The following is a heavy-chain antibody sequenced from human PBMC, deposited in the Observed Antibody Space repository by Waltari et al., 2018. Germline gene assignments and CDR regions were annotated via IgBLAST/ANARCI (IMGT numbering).Heavy chain of an antibody. CDR3: ARHDFSGYSSSSPFDY. CDR1: GYSISSGYY. D-gene: IGHD6-6*01. V-gene: IGHV4-38-2*01. CDR2: IYHSGST. Sequence: QVQLQESGPGLVKPSETLSLTCAVSGYSISSGYYWGWIRPPPGKGLEWIGSIYHSGSTYYNPSLKSRVTISVDTSKNQFSLKLSSVTAADTAVYYCARHDFSGYSSSSPFDYWGQGTLVTVSS. J-gene: IGHJ4*02.